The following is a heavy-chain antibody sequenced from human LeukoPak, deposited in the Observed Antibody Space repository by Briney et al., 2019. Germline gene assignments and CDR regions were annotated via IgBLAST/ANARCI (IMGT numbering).Heavy chain of an antibody. CDR2: ISNDGSRK. CDR3: ARVQGHPPNGLDI. V-gene: IGHV3-30*03. J-gene: IGHJ3*02. Sequence: GGSLRLSCAPSGFTFSRHGMHWVRQAPGKGLEWVAIISNDGSRKYYAHSVEGRFTISRDNAKNTAYLQMNSLRAEDTAVYYCARVQGHPPNGLDIWGQGTMVTVSS. D-gene: IGHD2-8*01. CDR1: GFTFSRHG.